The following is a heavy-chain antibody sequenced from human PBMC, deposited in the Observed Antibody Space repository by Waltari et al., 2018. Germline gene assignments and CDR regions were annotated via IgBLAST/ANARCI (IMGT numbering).Heavy chain of an antibody. CDR3: AHRIDSSWTFDY. CDR2: IYWNDDK. V-gene: IGHV2-5*01. CDR1: GFSLSTSGVG. Sequence: QITLKESGPTLVKPTQTLTLTCTFSGFSLSTSGVGVGWIRQPPGKALEWLALIYWNDDKRYSPSLKSRLTITKDTSKNQVVLTMTIMDPVDTATYYCAHRIDSSWTFDYWGQGTLVTVSS. J-gene: IGHJ4*02. D-gene: IGHD6-13*01.